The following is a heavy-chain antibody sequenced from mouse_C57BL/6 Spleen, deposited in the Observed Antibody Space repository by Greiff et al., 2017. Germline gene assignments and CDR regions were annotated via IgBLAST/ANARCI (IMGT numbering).Heavy chain of an antibody. D-gene: IGHD2-2*01. J-gene: IGHJ4*01. CDR3: ARSYYGSYYYAMDY. CDR2: IDPSDSYT. CDR1: GYTFTSYW. V-gene: IGHV1-59*01. Sequence: VQLQQPGAELVRPGTSVKLSCKASGYTFTSYWMHWVKQRPGQGLEWIGVIDPSDSYTNYNQKFKGKATLTVDTSSSTAYMQLSSLTSEDSAVYYCARSYYGSYYYAMDYWGQGTSVTVSS.